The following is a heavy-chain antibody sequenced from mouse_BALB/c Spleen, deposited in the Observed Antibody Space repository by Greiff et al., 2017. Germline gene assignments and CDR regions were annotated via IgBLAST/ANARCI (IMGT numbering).Heavy chain of an antibody. Sequence: QVQLQQPGAELVKPGAPVKLSCKASGYTFTSYWMNWVKQRPGRGLEWIGRIDPSDSETHYNQKFKDKATLTVDKSSSTAYIQLSSLTSEDSAVYYCARRDSYYAMDYWGQGTSVTVSS. V-gene: IGHV1-69*02. CDR1: GYTFTSYW. J-gene: IGHJ4*01. CDR2: IDPSDSET. CDR3: ARRDSYYAMDY.